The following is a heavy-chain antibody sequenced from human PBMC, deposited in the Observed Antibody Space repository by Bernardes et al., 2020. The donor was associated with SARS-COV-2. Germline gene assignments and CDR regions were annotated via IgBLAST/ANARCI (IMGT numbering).Heavy chain of an antibody. CDR2: IYYSGNT. Sequence: SETLSLTCTVSGGSISSSSYYWGWIRQPPGKGLEWIGSIYYSGNTYYNPSLRSRVTISVDTSKNQFSLKLSSVTAADTAVYYCASGPDLATINYFDYWGQGTLVIVSS. V-gene: IGHV4-39*01. CDR1: GGSISSSSYY. CDR3: ASGPDLATINYFDY. J-gene: IGHJ4*02. D-gene: IGHD5-12*01.